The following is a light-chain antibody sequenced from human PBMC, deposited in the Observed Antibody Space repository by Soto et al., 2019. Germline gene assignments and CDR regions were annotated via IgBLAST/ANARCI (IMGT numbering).Light chain of an antibody. CDR1: SSDVGSDNL. CDR2: EVS. Sequence: QSALTQPASVSGSPGQSITISCTGTSSDVGSDNLVSWYQQHPGKAPKFIIYEVSQRPAGVSYRFSGSKSGNTAYLTISGLKAEDEADYYCCSYAGSITYVSGTGTKFTVL. V-gene: IGLV2-23*02. CDR3: CSYAGSITYV. J-gene: IGLJ1*01.